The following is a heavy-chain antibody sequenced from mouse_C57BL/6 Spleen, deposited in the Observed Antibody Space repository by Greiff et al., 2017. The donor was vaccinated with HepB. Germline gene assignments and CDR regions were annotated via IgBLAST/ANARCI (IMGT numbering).Heavy chain of an antibody. Sequence: QSCKASGYTFTSYWMHWVKQRPGRGLEWIGRIDPNSGGTKYNEKFKSKATLTVDKPSSTAYMQLSSLTSEDSAVYYCARGIDYYGSSWYFDVWGTGTTVTVSS. CDR3: ARGIDYYGSSWYFDV. D-gene: IGHD1-1*01. CDR1: GYTFTSYW. CDR2: IDPNSGGT. V-gene: IGHV1-72*01. J-gene: IGHJ1*03.